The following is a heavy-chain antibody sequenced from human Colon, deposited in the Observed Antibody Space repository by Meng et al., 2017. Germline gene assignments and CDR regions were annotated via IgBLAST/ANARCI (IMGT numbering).Heavy chain of an antibody. V-gene: IGHV3-15*01. D-gene: IGHD2-15*01. CDR2: IKSKTDGGTT. CDR1: GFTFSNAW. CDR3: TSHCSGGSCYSSFDY. Sequence: EVQLVESGGGLVKPGGSLRLSCAASGFTFSNAWMSWVRQAPGKGLEWVGRIKSKTDGGTTDYAAPVKGRFTISRDDSKNTLYLQMNSLKTEDTAVYYCTSHCSGGSCYSSFDYWGQGTLVTVSS. J-gene: IGHJ4*02.